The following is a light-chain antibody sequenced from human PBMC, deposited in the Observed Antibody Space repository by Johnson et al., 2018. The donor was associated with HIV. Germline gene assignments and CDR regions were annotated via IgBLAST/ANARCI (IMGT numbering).Light chain of an antibody. CDR3: GTWGGV. Sequence: QPVLTQPPSVSAAPGQKVTISCSGSSSNIGNNYVSWYQQLPGTAPKLLIYENNKRPSGIPDRFSGSKSGTSATLGITGLPTGDEADYYCGTWGGVFGTGTKVTVL. J-gene: IGLJ1*01. CDR1: SSNIGNNY. CDR2: ENN. V-gene: IGLV1-51*02.